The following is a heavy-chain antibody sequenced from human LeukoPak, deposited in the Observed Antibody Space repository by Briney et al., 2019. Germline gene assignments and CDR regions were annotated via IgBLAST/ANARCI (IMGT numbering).Heavy chain of an antibody. D-gene: IGHD4-17*01. V-gene: IGHV1-69*05. CDR3: ARHHDSGDYDYFDY. CDR1: GGTFSSYA. J-gene: IGHJ4*02. Sequence: SVKVSCKASGGTFSSYAISWVRQAPGQGLEWMGGIIPIFGTANYAQKFQGRVTITTDESTSKAYMELSSLQTDDPAVYYSARHHDSGDYDYFDYWGQGTLVTVSS. CDR2: IIPIFGTA.